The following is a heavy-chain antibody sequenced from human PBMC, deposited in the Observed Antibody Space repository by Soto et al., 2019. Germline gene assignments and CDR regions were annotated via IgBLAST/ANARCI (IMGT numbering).Heavy chain of an antibody. V-gene: IGHV4-34*01. D-gene: IGHD2-2*01. CDR3: ARHRGFRSTPDY. CDR2: INHSGST. Sequence: QVQLQQWGAGLLKPSETLSLTCAVYGGSFSGYYWSWIRQPPGKGLEWIGEINHSGSTNYNPSLKRWVTLSVATSKNRFSLKVSSVTAADTAVYYCARHRGFRSTPDYWGQGTLVTVSS. J-gene: IGHJ4*02. CDR1: GGSFSGYY.